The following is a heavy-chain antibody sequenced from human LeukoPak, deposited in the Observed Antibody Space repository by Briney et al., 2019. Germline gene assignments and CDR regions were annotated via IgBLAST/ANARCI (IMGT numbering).Heavy chain of an antibody. CDR1: GFTVSSNY. V-gene: IGHV3-53*01. J-gene: IGHJ4*02. CDR3: AKDGRSGSYPGDY. D-gene: IGHD1-26*01. CDR2: IYGGGST. Sequence: PGGSLRLSCAASGFTVSSNYMNWVRQAPGKGLEWVSVIYGGGSTYYADSVKDRFTISRDNSKNTLYLQMNSLRAEDTAVYYCAKDGRSGSYPGDYWGQGTLVTVSS.